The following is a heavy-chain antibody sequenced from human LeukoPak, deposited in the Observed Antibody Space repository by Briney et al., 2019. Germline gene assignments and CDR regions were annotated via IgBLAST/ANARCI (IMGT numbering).Heavy chain of an antibody. Sequence: TLSLTCTVSGGSVSSGGYYWSWIRQHPGKGLEWIGYIYYSGSTYYNPSLKSRVTISVDTSKNQFSLKLSSVTAADTAVYYCARVFSGAFDIWGQGTMVTVSS. J-gene: IGHJ3*02. CDR3: ARVFSGAFDI. V-gene: IGHV4-31*03. D-gene: IGHD3-10*01. CDR1: GGSVSSGGYY. CDR2: IYYSGST.